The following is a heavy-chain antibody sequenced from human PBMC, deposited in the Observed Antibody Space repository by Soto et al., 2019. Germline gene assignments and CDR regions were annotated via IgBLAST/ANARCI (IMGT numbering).Heavy chain of an antibody. CDR3: TLNHCAGGGCYDRDY. V-gene: IGHV4-31*11. D-gene: IGHD2-15*01. Sequence: VQLQESGPGLVKPSQTLSLTCAVSDESVTSPGNYWNWIRQRPDTGLEWIGYISSGGSPFYNPSIHSRVSLSLDTSNNLFSLTLNSVSAADTAVYYCTLNHCAGGGCYDRDYWGQGTRVTVSS. J-gene: IGHJ1*01. CDR1: DESVTSPGNY. CDR2: ISSGGSP.